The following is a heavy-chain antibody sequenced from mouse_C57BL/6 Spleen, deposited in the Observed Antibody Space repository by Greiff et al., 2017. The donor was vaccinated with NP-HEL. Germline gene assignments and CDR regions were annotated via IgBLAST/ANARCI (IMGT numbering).Heavy chain of an antibody. D-gene: IGHD6-1*01. CDR2: ISNGGGST. V-gene: IGHV5-12*01. J-gene: IGHJ2*01. CDR3: ARHNSRVHYFDY. CDR1: GFTFSDYY. Sequence: EVHLVESGGGLVQPGGSLKLSCAASGFTFSDYYMYWVRQTPEKRLEWVAYISNGGGSTYYPDTVKGRFTISRDNAKNTLYLQMSRLKSEDTAMYYCARHNSRVHYFDYWGQGTTLTVSS.